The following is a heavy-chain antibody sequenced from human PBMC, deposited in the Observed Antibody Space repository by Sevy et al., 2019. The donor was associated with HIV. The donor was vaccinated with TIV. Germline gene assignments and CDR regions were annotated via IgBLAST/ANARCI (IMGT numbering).Heavy chain of an antibody. Sequence: SETLSLTCAVSGGSLSSGAYSWSWIRQPPGKGLEWIGCLYHSGSTYYNPSLKSRVTISVDRSKNQFSLKLSSETAADTAVYYCARVSGNSEWGYYFDSWGQGTLVTVSS. CDR2: LYHSGST. CDR1: GGSLSSGAYS. D-gene: IGHD2-15*01. CDR3: ARVSGNSEWGYYFDS. J-gene: IGHJ4*02. V-gene: IGHV4-30-2*01.